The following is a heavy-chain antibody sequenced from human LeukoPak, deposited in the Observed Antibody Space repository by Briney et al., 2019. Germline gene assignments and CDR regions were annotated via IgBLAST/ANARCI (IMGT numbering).Heavy chain of an antibody. CDR3: ASSYCGGDCHDAFDI. J-gene: IGHJ3*02. V-gene: IGHV1-69*04. CDR2: IVPILGIA. D-gene: IGHD2-21*02. Sequence: ASVKVSCKASGGTFSSYAISWVRQAPGQGLEWMGRIVPILGIANYAQKFQGRVTITADKSTSTAYMELSSLRSEDTAVYYCASSYCGGDCHDAFDIWGQGTMVTVSS. CDR1: GGTFSSYA.